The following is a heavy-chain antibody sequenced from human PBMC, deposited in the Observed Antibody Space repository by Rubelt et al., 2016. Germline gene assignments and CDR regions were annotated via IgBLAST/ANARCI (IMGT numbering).Heavy chain of an antibody. Sequence: QVHLQESGPGLVKPSETLSLTCTVSGGSISSGGYSWSWIRQPPGKGLEWIGYIYYSGSTYYNSSLKSRVTISLDPSKNQFSLKLSSVTAADTAIYYCTREIRNASPSPRGDDWGQGILVTVSS. D-gene: IGHD2-2*01. J-gene: IGHJ4*02. CDR2: IYYSGST. CDR3: TREIRNASPSPRGDD. CDR1: GGSISSGGYS. V-gene: IGHV4-30-4*07.